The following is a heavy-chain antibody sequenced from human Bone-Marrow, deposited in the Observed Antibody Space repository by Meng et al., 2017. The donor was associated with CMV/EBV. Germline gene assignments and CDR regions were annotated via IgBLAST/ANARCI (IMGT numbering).Heavy chain of an antibody. J-gene: IGHJ5*02. Sequence: SFSGYYWSWIRQPPGKGLEWSGEINHSGSTNYNPSLKSRVTISVDTSKNQFSLKLSSVTAADTAVYYCARDRRYCSSTSCYNPRFDPWGQGTLVTVSS. CDR1: SFSGYY. D-gene: IGHD2-2*02. CDR3: ARDRRYCSSTSCYNPRFDP. CDR2: INHSGST. V-gene: IGHV4-34*01.